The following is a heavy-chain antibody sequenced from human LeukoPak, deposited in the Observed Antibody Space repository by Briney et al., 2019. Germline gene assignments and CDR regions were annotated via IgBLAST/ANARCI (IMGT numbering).Heavy chain of an antibody. CDR2: INSDGSST. CDR1: GFTFSSSW. D-gene: IGHD6-19*01. J-gene: IGHJ4*02. V-gene: IGHV3-74*01. CDR3: ARKVVVVTGTAGYDY. Sequence: GGSLRLSCAASGFTFSSSWMHWVRQAPGKGLVWVSRINSDGSSTSYADSAKGRFTISRDNAKNTLYLQMNSLRVEDTAIYYCARKVVVVTGTAGYDYWGQGTLVTVSS.